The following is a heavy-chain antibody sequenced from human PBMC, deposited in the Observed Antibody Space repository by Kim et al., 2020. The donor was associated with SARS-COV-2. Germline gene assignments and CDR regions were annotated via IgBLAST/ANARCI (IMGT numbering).Heavy chain of an antibody. V-gene: IGHV4-39*01. D-gene: IGHD6-19*01. CDR3: ARRVDSSGWYGRDYYFDY. J-gene: IGHJ4*02. CDR1: GGSISSSSYY. CDR2: IYYSGST. Sequence: SETLSLTCTVSGGSISSSSYYWGWIRQPPGKGLEWIGSIYYSGSTYYNPSLKSRVTISVDTSKNQFSLKLSSVTAADTAVYYCARRVDSSGWYGRDYYFDYWGQGTLVTVSS.